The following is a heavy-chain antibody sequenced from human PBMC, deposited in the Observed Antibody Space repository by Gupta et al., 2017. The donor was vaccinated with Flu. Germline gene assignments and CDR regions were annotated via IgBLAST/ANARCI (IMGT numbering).Heavy chain of an antibody. J-gene: IGHJ6*02. CDR1: GGSISSGGYY. D-gene: IGHD3-16*01. Sequence: QVQLQESGPGLVKASPTLSLTCTVSGGSISSGGYYWSWIRQHPGKGLEWIGYIYYSGFTHYNPSLKSRISMSLDTSKNQFSLKLSPVAAADTAVYYCARAEGVSFYGFDVWGQGTTVAVSS. CDR2: IYYSGFT. CDR3: ARAEGVSFYGFDV. V-gene: IGHV4-31*02.